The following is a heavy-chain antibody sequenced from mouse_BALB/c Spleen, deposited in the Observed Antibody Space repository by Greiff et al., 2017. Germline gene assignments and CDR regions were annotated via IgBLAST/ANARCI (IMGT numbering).Heavy chain of an antibody. D-gene: IGHD2-2*01. CDR2: INPSTGYT. CDR3: ARSDGYGWFAY. Sequence: VQLHQSGAELAKPGASVKMSCKASGYTFTSYWMHWVNQRPGQGLEWIGYINPSTGYTEYNQKFKDKATLTADKSSSTAYMQLSSLTSEDSAVYYCARSDGYGWFAYWGQGTLVTVSA. V-gene: IGHV1-7*01. J-gene: IGHJ3*01. CDR1: GYTFTSYW.